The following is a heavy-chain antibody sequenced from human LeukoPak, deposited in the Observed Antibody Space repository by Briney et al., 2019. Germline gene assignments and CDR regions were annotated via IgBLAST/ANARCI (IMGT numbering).Heavy chain of an antibody. CDR2: INSSSSYI. CDR1: GFTFSSHS. Sequence: GGSLRLSCAASGFTFSSHSMNWVRQAPGKGLMWVSSINSSSSYIYYADSVKGRFTISRDNAKNSLYLQMNSLRAEDTAVYYCAKDSYYYYIDVWGKGTTVTVSS. J-gene: IGHJ6*03. V-gene: IGHV3-21*01. CDR3: AKDSYYYYIDV.